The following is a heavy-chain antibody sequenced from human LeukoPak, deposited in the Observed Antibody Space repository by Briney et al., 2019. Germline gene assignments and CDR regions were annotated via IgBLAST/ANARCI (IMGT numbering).Heavy chain of an antibody. V-gene: IGHV4-59*01. J-gene: IGHJ4*02. CDR1: GGSISSYY. CDR2: IYYGGST. D-gene: IGHD5-24*01. CDR3: ARVRDGYNLDY. Sequence: PSETLSLTCTVSGGSISSYYWSWIRQPPGKGLEWIGYIYYGGSTNYNPSLKSRVTISVDTSKNQFSLKLSSVTAADTAVYYCARVRDGYNLDYWGQGTLVTVSS.